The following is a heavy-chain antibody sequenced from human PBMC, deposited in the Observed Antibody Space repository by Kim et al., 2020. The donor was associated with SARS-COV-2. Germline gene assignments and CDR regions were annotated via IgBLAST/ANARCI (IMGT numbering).Heavy chain of an antibody. CDR1: GGSVSSGGYY. CDR2: IYHSGST. V-gene: IGHV4-31*03. CDR3: ARDGGYGSGSYRFDY. J-gene: IGHJ4*02. D-gene: IGHD3-10*01. Sequence: SETLSLTCTVSGGSVSSGGYYWSWIRQHPGKGLEWIGYIYHSGSTNYNPSLKSRVTISADTCKNQFSLKLNSVTAADTAVYYCARDGGYGSGSYRFDYWGQGTLVTVSS.